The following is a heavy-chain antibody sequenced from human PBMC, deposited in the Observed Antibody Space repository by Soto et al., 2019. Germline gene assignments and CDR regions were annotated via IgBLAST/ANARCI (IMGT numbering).Heavy chain of an antibody. CDR1: GDSFSSSTNYY. V-gene: IGHV4-39*01. J-gene: IGHJ4*02. D-gene: IGHD3-10*01. CDR2: IYFSGRA. Sequence: AETLSLTLTAPGDSFSSSTNYYWVWIREPRGNGMHWIGSIYFSGRAYYSPSLKSRLTISVDTSKNQFSMKLNSVTAADTAVYYCATFEIYGSGSYSEPYPFDYWGRGTLVTVSS. CDR3: ATFEIYGSGSYSEPYPFDY.